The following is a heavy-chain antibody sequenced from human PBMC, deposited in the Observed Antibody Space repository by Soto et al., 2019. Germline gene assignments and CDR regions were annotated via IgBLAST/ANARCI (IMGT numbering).Heavy chain of an antibody. CDR1: GGSFSGYY. CDR3: ARAMVRGPLDY. V-gene: IGHV4-34*01. D-gene: IGHD3-10*01. J-gene: IGHJ4*02. CDR2: INHSGST. Sequence: QVQLQQWGAGLLKPSETLSLTCAVYGGSFSGYYWSWIRQPPGKGLEWIGEINHSGSTNYNPSLRRRVTISVDTSKNQFSLKLSAVTAADTAVYYCARAMVRGPLDYWGQGTLVTVSS.